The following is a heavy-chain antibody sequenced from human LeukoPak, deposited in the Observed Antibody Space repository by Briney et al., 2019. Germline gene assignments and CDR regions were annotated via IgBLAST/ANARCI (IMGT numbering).Heavy chain of an antibody. D-gene: IGHD3-16*01. CDR3: AKGFNYAFDY. CDR2: IRYDGSNK. Sequence: GGSLRLSCAASGFTFSTYGMHWVRQAPGKGLEWVAFIRYDGSNKYYADSVKGRFTISRDNSKNTLYLQMNSLRAEDTAVYYCAKGFNYAFDYWGQGTLVTVSS. J-gene: IGHJ4*02. CDR1: GFTFSTYG. V-gene: IGHV3-30*02.